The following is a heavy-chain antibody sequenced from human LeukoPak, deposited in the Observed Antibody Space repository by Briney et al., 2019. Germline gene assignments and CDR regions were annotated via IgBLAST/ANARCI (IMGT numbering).Heavy chain of an antibody. V-gene: IGHV3-48*04. J-gene: IGHJ3*02. CDR3: ARVGGVRYCSGGSCNGPDDAFDI. Sequence: GGSLRLSCAASGFTFSSYSMNWVRQAPGKGLEWGSYISSSSSTIYYADSVKGRFTISRDNAKNSLYLQMNSLRAEDTAVYYCARVGGVRYCSGGSCNGPDDAFDIWGQGTMVTVSS. D-gene: IGHD2-15*01. CDR2: ISSSSSTI. CDR1: GFTFSSYS.